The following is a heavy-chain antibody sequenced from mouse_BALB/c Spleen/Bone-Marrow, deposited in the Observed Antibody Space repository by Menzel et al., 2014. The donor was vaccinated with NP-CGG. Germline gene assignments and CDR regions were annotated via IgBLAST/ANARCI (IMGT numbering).Heavy chain of an antibody. Sequence: EVQGVESGGGLVQPGGSRKLSCAASGFTFSSFGMHWVRQAPEKGLEWVAHISSGSSTIYYADTVKGRFTISRDNPKNTLFLQMTSLRSEDTAMYYCARSLLRLSYAMDYWGQGTSVTVSS. CDR1: GFTFSSFG. J-gene: IGHJ4*01. D-gene: IGHD1-2*01. CDR2: ISSGSSTI. CDR3: ARSLLRLSYAMDY. V-gene: IGHV5-17*02.